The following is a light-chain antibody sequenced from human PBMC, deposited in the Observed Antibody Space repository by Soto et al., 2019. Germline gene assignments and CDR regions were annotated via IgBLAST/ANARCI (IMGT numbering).Light chain of an antibody. Sequence: DIQMTQSPSSLSASVGDRVTVTCRASQSIGRYLNWYQQKPGKAPKPLIYDASSLQTGVPSRFSGNESGTDFTLTINSLQPEDFATYYCQQSYSAPRTFGQGTKLEIK. J-gene: IGKJ2*01. CDR1: QSIGRY. CDR3: QQSYSAPRT. V-gene: IGKV1-39*01. CDR2: DAS.